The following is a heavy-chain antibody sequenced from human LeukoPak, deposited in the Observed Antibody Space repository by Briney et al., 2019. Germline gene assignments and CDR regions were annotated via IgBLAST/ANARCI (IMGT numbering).Heavy chain of an antibody. V-gene: IGHV1-2*02. D-gene: IGHD2-15*01. CDR3: ARAFLVGYSPEQYFFDY. CDR1: GYTFTGYY. J-gene: IGHJ4*02. Sequence: GASVKVSCKASGYTFTGYYMHWVRQAPGQGPEWMGWINPNSGGTNYAQKFQGRVTMTRDTSISTAYMELSRLRSDDTAVYYCARAFLVGYSPEQYFFDYWGQGTLVTVSS. CDR2: INPNSGGT.